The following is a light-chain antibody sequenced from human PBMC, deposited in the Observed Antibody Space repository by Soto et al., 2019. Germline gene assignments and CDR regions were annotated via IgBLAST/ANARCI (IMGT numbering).Light chain of an antibody. CDR2: WAS. CDR3: QQYYNIPFT. V-gene: IGKV4-1*01. CDR1: QSVLYSSNNNNY. J-gene: IGKJ4*01. Sequence: DIVMTQSPDSLAVSLGERATVNCKSSQSVLYSSNNNNYLAWYQQKPGQPPKLLIYWASTRESGVPDRFSGSGSGTDFTLTISSLQAEDVAVYYCQQYYNIPFTFGGGTKVDI.